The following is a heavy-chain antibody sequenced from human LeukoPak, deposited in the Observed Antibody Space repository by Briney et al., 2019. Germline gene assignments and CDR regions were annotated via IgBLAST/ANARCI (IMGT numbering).Heavy chain of an antibody. J-gene: IGHJ4*02. CDR2: TSYDGSNK. CDR1: GFTFSSYA. Sequence: GGSLRLSCAASGFTFSSYAMHWVRQAPGKGLEWVAVTSYDGSNKYYADSVKGRFTISRDNSKNTLYLQMNSLRAEDTAVYYCAKDHSGYDFAYWGQGTLVAVSS. V-gene: IGHV3-30*04. D-gene: IGHD5-12*01. CDR3: AKDHSGYDFAY.